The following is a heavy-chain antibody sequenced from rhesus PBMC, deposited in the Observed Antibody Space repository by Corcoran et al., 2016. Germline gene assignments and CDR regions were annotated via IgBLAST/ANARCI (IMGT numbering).Heavy chain of an antibody. D-gene: IGHD3-34*01. Sequence: QVQLQESGPGLVKPLETLSLTCAVSGGSISSKHWSWIRRLPGKGLEWIGYIYGRGSSTTYNPSLKSRVTLSVDTSKNQFSLKLSSVTAADTAVYYCARWGESPHYNGLDSWGQGVVVTVSS. J-gene: IGHJ6*01. CDR1: GGSISSKH. CDR3: ARWGESPHYNGLDS. V-gene: IGHV4S11*01. CDR2: IYGRGSST.